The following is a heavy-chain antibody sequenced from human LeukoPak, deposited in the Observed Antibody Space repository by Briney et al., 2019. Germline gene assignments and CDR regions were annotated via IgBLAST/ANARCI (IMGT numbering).Heavy chain of an antibody. CDR3: ARVRGVVVVAASFDP. D-gene: IGHD2-15*01. CDR1: GYTFTGYY. Sequence: GASVKVSCKASGYTFTGYYMHCVRQAPGQGLEWMGWINPNSGGTNYAQKFQGRVTMTRDTSISTAYMELSRLRSDDTAVYYCARVRGVVVVAASFDPWGQGTLVTVSS. CDR2: INPNSGGT. V-gene: IGHV1-2*02. J-gene: IGHJ5*02.